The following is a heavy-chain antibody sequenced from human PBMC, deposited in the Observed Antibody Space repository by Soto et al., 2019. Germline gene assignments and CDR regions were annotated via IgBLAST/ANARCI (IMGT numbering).Heavy chain of an antibody. V-gene: IGHV3-7*03. CDR1: GFTFSMYS. CDR3: ARDHLILPAHDFFYGSDV. CDR2: IAQDGVGG. Sequence: GGSLSLSCEVSGFTFSMYSMSWVRQSPGKGLEWVAKIAQDGVGGHYADSVKGRFTISRDNGKNSLYLQLNNLRAEDTAVYYCARDHLILPAHDFFYGSDVWGRGATVTVSS. D-gene: IGHD2-21*02. J-gene: IGHJ6*02.